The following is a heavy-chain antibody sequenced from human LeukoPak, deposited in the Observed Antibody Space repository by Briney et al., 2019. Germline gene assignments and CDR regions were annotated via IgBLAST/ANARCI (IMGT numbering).Heavy chain of an antibody. CDR2: VNAYTGKT. CDR1: GYRFISSD. J-gene: IGHJ4*02. CDR3: ARGETPTSPVDF. Sequence: ASVKVSCTASGYRFISSDINWVRQAPGQGLEWMGRVNAYTGKTTYAQKFQGRVTLTRSTSLTTAYMELTSLTSDDTAVYFCARGETPTSPVDFWGQGTLVTVSS. V-gene: IGHV1-8*01.